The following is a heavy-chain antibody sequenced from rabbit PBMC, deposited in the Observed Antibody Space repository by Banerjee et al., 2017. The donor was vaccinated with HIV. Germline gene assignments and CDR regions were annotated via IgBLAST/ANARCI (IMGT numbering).Heavy chain of an antibody. J-gene: IGHJ4*01. CDR1: GFDLSSYYY. D-gene: IGHD6-1*01. Sequence: QSLEESGGDLVKPGASLTLTCTASGFDLSSYYYMCWVRQAPGKGLEWIACIYTGSSGSTYYASWAKGRFTISKTSSTTVTLQMTSLTAADTATYFCARDHTYGYTGYAYATPFNLWGQGTLVTVS. V-gene: IGHV1S40*01. CDR2: IYTGSSGST. CDR3: ARDHTYGYTGYAYATPFNL.